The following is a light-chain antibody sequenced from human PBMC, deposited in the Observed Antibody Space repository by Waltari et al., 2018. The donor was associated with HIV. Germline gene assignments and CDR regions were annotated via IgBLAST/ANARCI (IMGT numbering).Light chain of an antibody. V-gene: IGLV2-14*01. J-gene: IGLJ1*01. CDR2: DVR. CDR1: SSDVGGYNY. CDR3: SSYTSSSTFYV. Sequence: QSALTQPASVSGSPGQSITISCTGTSSDVGGYNYVSWDQQHPGKAPKLMFYDVRKRPSGVSNRFSGSKSGNTASLTISGLQAEDEADYYCSSYTSSSTFYVFGTGTKVTVL.